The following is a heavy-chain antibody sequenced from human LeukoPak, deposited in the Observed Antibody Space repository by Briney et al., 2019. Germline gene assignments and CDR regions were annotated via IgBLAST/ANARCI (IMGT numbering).Heavy chain of an antibody. CDR3: ARESDFICDY. Sequence: GGSLRLSCAASGFTFSSYNMHWVRQAPGKGLEWVSSISSSSRYIYYADSVKGRFTISRDNVKNSLYLQMNSLRAEDTAVYYCARESDFICDYSGQGTLVTVSS. V-gene: IGHV3-21*01. J-gene: IGHJ4*02. CDR1: GFTFSSYN. D-gene: IGHD2/OR15-2a*01. CDR2: ISSSSRYI.